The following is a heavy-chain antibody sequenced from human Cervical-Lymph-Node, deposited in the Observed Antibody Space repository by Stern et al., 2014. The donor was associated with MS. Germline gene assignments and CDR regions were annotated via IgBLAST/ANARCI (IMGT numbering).Heavy chain of an antibody. CDR1: GFTFNAYA. Sequence: QDQLVESGGGVVPPGQSLRLSCAASGFTFNAYALHWVRQAPGKGLEWVAAVSFDGSDEYYADSVKGRFTISRDNSKNTLYLQVNSMRLDDTAVYYCARVFAVWGQGTTVIVSS. V-gene: IGHV3-30*04. J-gene: IGHJ6*02. CDR3: ARVFAV. CDR2: VSFDGSDE. D-gene: IGHD2-21*01.